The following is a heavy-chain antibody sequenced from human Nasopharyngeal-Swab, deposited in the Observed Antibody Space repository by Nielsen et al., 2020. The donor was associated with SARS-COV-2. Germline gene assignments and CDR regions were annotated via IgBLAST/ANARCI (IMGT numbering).Heavy chain of an antibody. CDR2: IYWNDDN. V-gene: IGHV2-5*01. Sequence: SGPTLVKPTQTLTLTCTFPGFSLSTSGVGVGWIRQPPGKALEWLALIYWNDDNRYSPSLKSRLTITKDTSKNQVVLTMTNMDPVDTATYYCAREYYDILTGYYSNTDYWGQGTLVTVSS. CDR1: GFSLSTSGVG. CDR3: AREYYDILTGYYSNTDY. J-gene: IGHJ4*02. D-gene: IGHD3-9*01.